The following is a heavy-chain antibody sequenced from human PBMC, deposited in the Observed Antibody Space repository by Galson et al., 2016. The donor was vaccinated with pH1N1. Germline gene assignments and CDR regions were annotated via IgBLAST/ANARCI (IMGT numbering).Heavy chain of an antibody. Sequence: SVKVSCKASGGTFRSYVIIWVRQAPGQGLQWMGRIVPITGVTNYAQQFQDRVTITADESTSTAYMELSSLRSEDTAVYYCAPGGDDYGGNPHWFDAWGQGTLVTGSS. V-gene: IGHV1-69*04. CDR3: APGGDDYGGNPHWFDA. J-gene: IGHJ5*02. D-gene: IGHD4-23*01. CDR2: IVPITGVT. CDR1: GGTFRSYV.